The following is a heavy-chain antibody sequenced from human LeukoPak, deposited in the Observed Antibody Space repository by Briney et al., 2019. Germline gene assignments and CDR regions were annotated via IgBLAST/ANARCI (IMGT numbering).Heavy chain of an antibody. D-gene: IGHD6-6*01. CDR1: GFTFSGYA. V-gene: IGHV3-23*01. CDR3: AKLIGEKSSSPLDY. CDR2: ISGSGGST. Sequence: GGSLRLSCAASGFTFSGYAMSWVRQAPGKGLEWVSAISGSGGSTYYADSVKGRFTISRDNSKNTLYLQMNSLRAEDTAVYYCAKLIGEKSSSPLDYWGQGTLVTVSS. J-gene: IGHJ4*02.